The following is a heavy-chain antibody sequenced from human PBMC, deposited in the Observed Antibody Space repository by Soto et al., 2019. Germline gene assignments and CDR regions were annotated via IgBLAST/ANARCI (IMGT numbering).Heavy chain of an antibody. CDR1: GFPFSSYG. Sequence: QEQLVESGGGVVQPGTSLRLSCAASGFPFSSYGMHWVRQAPGKGLEWVTVIWYDGREKRYADSVTGRFPISRDNSKNAVLLQMNSLRVEDTAVYYCARLYGSGKEGVRGVDVWGQGTTVIVSS. V-gene: IGHV3-33*01. J-gene: IGHJ6*02. D-gene: IGHD3-10*01. CDR2: IWYDGREK. CDR3: ARLYGSGKEGVRGVDV.